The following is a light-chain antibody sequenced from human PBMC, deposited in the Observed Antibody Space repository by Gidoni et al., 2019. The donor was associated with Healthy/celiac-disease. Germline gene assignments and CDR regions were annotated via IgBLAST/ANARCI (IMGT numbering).Light chain of an antibody. CDR2: GNS. J-gene: IGLJ3*02. V-gene: IGLV1-40*01. CDR3: QSYDNSLSGEV. CDR1: SSNSGAGYD. Sequence: QSVLTQPTTVSGAPGQRVTIPCTGSSSNSGAGYDVHWYQQLPGTAPKLLIYGNSNRPSVVPDRFSGSKSGTAASLAITGLLAEDEADYYSQSYDNSLSGEVFGGGTKLTVL.